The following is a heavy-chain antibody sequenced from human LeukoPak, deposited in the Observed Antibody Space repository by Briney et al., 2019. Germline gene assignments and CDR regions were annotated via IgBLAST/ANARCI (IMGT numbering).Heavy chain of an antibody. CDR1: GFTFSSYS. Sequence: GGSLRLSCAASGFTFSSYSMNWVRQAPGKGLEWVSSISSSSSYIYYADSVKGRFTISRDNAKNSMYLQMNSLRAEDTAVYYCARALGLRGSYWGQGTLVTVSS. D-gene: IGHD4-17*01. CDR2: ISSSSSYI. CDR3: ARALGLRGSY. J-gene: IGHJ4*02. V-gene: IGHV3-21*01.